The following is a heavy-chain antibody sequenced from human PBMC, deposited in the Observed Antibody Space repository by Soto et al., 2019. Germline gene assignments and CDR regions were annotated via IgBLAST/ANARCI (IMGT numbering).Heavy chain of an antibody. J-gene: IGHJ5*02. D-gene: IGHD3-16*01. V-gene: IGHV2-5*02. Sequence: QITLKESGPTLVKPTQTLTLTCTFSGFSLSTSGVGVGWIRQPPGKALEWLALIYWDDDKRYSPSLKSRLSSTKDAAKIQVVLTMTNMDPVYTATYYCAHTLITARPWGRVDPWGQGTLVTVSS. CDR2: IYWDDDK. CDR1: GFSLSTSGVG. CDR3: AHTLITARPWGRVDP.